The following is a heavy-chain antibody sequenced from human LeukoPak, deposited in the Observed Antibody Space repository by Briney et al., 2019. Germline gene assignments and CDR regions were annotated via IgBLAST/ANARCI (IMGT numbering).Heavy chain of an antibody. J-gene: IGHJ4*02. CDR3: ARDVDTAMDIDY. Sequence: GASVKVSCKASGGTFSSYAISWVRQAPGQGLEWMGRIIPILGIANYAQKFQGRVTITADKSTSTAYMELSSLRSEDTAVYYCARDVDTAMDIDYWGQGTLVTVSS. V-gene: IGHV1-69*04. CDR2: IIPILGIA. D-gene: IGHD5-18*01. CDR1: GGTFSSYA.